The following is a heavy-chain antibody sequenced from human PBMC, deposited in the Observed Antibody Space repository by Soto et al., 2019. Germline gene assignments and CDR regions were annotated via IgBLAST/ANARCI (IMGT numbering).Heavy chain of an antibody. Sequence: ASVKVSCKASGGTFSSYAISWVRQAPGQGLEWMGGIIPIFGTANYAQKFQGRVTITADESTSTAYMELSSLRSEDTAVYYCARAFSSGCPKLTIFDYWGQGTLVTVSS. V-gene: IGHV1-69*13. CDR1: GGTFSSYA. J-gene: IGHJ4*02. CDR2: IIPIFGTA. CDR3: ARAFSSGCPKLTIFDY. D-gene: IGHD6-19*01.